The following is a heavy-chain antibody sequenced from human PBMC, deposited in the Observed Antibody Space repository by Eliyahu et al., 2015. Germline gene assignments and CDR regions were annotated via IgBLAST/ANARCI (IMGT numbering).Heavy chain of an antibody. D-gene: IGHD4-17*01. CDR2: IYSDGNT. CDR1: GFNVSSNY. V-gene: IGHV3-53*01. J-gene: IGHJ5*02. Sequence: EVQLVESGGGLIQPGVSLRVSCAASGFNVSSNYMSWVRQPPGKGLEWVSVIYSDGNTYYADXVKGRFTISRDNSKNTLYLQMNRLTAEDTAVYYCVREGRYGDTGWFDPWGQGTLVTVSS. CDR3: VREGRYGDTGWFDP.